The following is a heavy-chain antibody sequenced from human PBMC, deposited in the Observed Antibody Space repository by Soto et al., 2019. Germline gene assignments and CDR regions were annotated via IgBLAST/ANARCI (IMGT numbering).Heavy chain of an antibody. CDR1: GGSVNRDFSY. V-gene: IGHV4-61*01. D-gene: IGHD1-1*01. Sequence: SETLSLTCTVSGGSVNRDFSYWSWIRQPPGKGLEWIGYMYNSGSTNYNPSLKSRVTMSVDTSKNQFSLKLSSVTAADTAVYYCVRDGTKTLRDWFDPWGQGISVTVSS. J-gene: IGHJ5*02. CDR3: VRDGTKTLRDWFDP. CDR2: MYNSGST.